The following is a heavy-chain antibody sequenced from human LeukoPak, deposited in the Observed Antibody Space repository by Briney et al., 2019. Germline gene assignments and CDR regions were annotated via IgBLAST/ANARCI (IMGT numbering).Heavy chain of an antibody. V-gene: IGHV3-30*18. CDR1: GFTISNYW. J-gene: IGHJ4*02. CDR3: AKSGYRSSWHLHFDY. CDR2: ISYDGSNE. Sequence: GGSLRLSCAASGFTISNYWMHWVRQAPGKGLEWVAVISYDGSNEYYADSVKGRFTISRDNSKNTLYLQMNSLRAEDTAVYYCAKSGYRSSWHLHFDYWGQGTLVTVSS. D-gene: IGHD6-13*01.